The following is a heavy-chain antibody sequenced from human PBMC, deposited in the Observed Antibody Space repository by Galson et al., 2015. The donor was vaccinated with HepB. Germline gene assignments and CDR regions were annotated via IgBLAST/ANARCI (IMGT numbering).Heavy chain of an antibody. V-gene: IGHV4-39*01. CDR1: GGFISSSSYY. CDR3: ASYSRWFGPQGFDP. CDR2: IYYSGST. Sequence: LSLNCTVSGGFISSSSYYWGWIRQPPEKGLEWIGSIYYSGSTYYNPSLKSRVTISVDTSKNQFSLKLSSVTAADTAVYYCASYSRWFGPQGFDPWGQGSL. J-gene: IGHJ5*02. D-gene: IGHD3-10*01.